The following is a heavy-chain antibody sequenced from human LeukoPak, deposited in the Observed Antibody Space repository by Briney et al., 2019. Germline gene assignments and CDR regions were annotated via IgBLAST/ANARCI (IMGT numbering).Heavy chain of an antibody. V-gene: IGHV3-48*03. D-gene: IGHD1-14*01. Sequence: PGGSLRLSCAASGFIFSSSEMNWVRQAPGKGLEWLSYISGSGTTIYYADSVRGRFTISRDNAENSLYLQMNSLRAEDTALYYCARVMPTNRGPDYWGQGTLVTVSS. CDR1: GFIFSSSE. CDR3: ARVMPTNRGPDY. J-gene: IGHJ4*02. CDR2: ISGSGTTI.